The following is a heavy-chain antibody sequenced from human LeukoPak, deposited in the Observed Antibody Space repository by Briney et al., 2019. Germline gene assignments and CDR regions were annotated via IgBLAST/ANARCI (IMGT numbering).Heavy chain of an antibody. Sequence: GGSLRLSCAASGFTFSSYAMHWVRQAPGKGLEWVAVISYDGSNKYYADSVKGRFTISRDNSKNTLYLQMNSLRAEDTAVYYCASDLSSGWYYYYYYGMDVWGQRTTVTVSS. CDR2: ISYDGSNK. J-gene: IGHJ6*02. CDR1: GFTFSSYA. D-gene: IGHD6-19*01. V-gene: IGHV3-30-3*01. CDR3: ASDLSSGWYYYYYYGMDV.